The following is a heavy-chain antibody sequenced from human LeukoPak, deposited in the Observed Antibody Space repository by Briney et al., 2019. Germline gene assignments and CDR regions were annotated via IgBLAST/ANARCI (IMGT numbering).Heavy chain of an antibody. Sequence: SETLSLTCTVSGASISSSGYYWGWIRQPPGKGLEWIGEINHSGSTNYNPSLKSRVTISVDTSKNQFSLKLSSVTAADTAVYYCARYGQWLVRRGFDYWGQGTLVTVSS. CDR2: INHSGST. J-gene: IGHJ4*02. D-gene: IGHD6-19*01. V-gene: IGHV4-39*07. CDR1: GASISSSGYY. CDR3: ARYGQWLVRRGFDY.